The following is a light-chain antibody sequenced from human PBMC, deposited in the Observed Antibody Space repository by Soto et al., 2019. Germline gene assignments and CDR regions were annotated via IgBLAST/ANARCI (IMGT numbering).Light chain of an antibody. V-gene: IGKV1-39*01. J-gene: IGKJ4*01. CDR2: VAS. CDR3: QQSSTYPT. Sequence: IQTTQSPSSLSASVGDKVTITCRAGQSVSNYVNWYQQKPGKPPKLLIYVASSLQSGVPSRFSGSGSGTDFTLSISSLQPEDVATYYCQQSSTYPTFGGGTKVQIK. CDR1: QSVSNY.